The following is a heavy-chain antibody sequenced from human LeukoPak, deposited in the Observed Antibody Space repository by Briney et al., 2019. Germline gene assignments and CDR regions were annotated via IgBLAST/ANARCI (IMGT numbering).Heavy chain of an antibody. Sequence: GGSWNLSFPASGFTVGSNYMSWVRQAQGKGLEWVSVIYSGGSTYYADSVKGRFTISRDNSKNTLYLQMNSLRAEDTAVYYCARGGMGFDYWGQGTLVTVSS. J-gene: IGHJ4*02. CDR1: GFTVGSNY. V-gene: IGHV3-53*01. D-gene: IGHD5-12*01. CDR3: ARGGMGFDY. CDR2: IYSGGST.